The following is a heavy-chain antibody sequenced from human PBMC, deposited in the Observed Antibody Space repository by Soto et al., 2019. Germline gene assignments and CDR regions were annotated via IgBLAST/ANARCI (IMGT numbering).Heavy chain of an antibody. Sequence: QVQLVQSGAEVKEPGASVKVSCKASGYTCITYGMSWVRQAPGQGLDWMGWISTYNGDTKYADRLQGRVAMTTDTTTGTAYMELRSLRSDDTAVYYCARGPTDYYDNSGDYSLDYWGQGTLVTVSS. CDR1: GYTCITYG. CDR2: ISTYNGDT. J-gene: IGHJ4*02. CDR3: ARGPTDYYDNSGDYSLDY. D-gene: IGHD3-22*01. V-gene: IGHV1-18*01.